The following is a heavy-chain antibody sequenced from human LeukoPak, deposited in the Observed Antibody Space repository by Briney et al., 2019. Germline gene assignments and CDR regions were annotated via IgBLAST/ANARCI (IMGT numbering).Heavy chain of an antibody. CDR3: ARASHWYSSGWGYNWFDP. CDR1: GFTFSSYS. J-gene: IGHJ5*02. V-gene: IGHV3-48*04. CDR2: ISSSSSTI. Sequence: GGSLRLSCAASGFTFSSYSMNWVRQAPGKGLEWVSYISSSSSTIYYADSVKGRFTISRDNAKNSLYLQMNSLRAEDTAVYYCARASHWYSSGWGYNWFDPWGQGTLVTVSS. D-gene: IGHD6-19*01.